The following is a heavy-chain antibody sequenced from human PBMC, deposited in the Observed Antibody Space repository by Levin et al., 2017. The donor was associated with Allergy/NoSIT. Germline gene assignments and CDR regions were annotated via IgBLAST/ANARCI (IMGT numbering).Heavy chain of an antibody. CDR2: IRSNTYGGTT. CDR3: TRVFKAVAARRGDY. Sequence: GESLKISCTASGFTFGDYDMSWFRQAPGKGLEWVSFIRSNTYGGTTECAASVKGRFTISRDDSKSIAYLQMNSLRTEDTAVYYCTRVFKAVAARRGDYWGQGTLVTVSS. CDR1: GFTFGDYD. V-gene: IGHV3-49*03. J-gene: IGHJ4*02. D-gene: IGHD6-13*01.